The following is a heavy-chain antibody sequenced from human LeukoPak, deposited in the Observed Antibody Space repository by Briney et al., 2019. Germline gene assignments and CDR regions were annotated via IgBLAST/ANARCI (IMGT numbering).Heavy chain of an antibody. J-gene: IGHJ4*02. V-gene: IGHV4-39*01. Sequence: PSETLSLTCTVSGDSINTKNYYWGWIRQPPGKGLEWIGSIYYSGNTYYNPSLKSRVTLSIDTSKNQFSLRLSSVTAADTAVYYCARKSGWYSYYFDYWGQGTLVTVSS. CDR3: ARKSGWYSYYFDY. CDR2: IYYSGNT. D-gene: IGHD6-19*01. CDR1: GDSINTKNYY.